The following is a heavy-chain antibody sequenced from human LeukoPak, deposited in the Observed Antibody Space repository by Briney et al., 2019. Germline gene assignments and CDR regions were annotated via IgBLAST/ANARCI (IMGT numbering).Heavy chain of an antibody. CDR3: ARNLDS. J-gene: IGHJ5*01. V-gene: IGHV3-48*02. CDR1: GFTFSTYN. Sequence: GGSLRLSCSASGFTFSTYNMNWVRQAPGKGLEWVSFIGTSSGAIYYADSVKGRFTISRDNAKKSLYLQMNSLRDEDTAVHYCARNLDSWGQGALVTVSS. CDR2: IGTSSGAI.